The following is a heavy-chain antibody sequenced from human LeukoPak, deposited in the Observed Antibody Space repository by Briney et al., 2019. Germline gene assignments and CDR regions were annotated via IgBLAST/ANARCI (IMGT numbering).Heavy chain of an antibody. V-gene: IGHV1-18*01. D-gene: IGHD4-17*01. J-gene: IGHJ3*02. CDR3: ARYDYGDYLVDI. Sequence: ASVKVSCKASGYTFTSYGISWVRQAPGQGPEWMGWISAYNGNTNYAQKLQGRVTMTTDTSTSTAYMELRSLRSDDTAVYYCARYDYGDYLVDIWGQGTMVTVSS. CDR2: ISAYNGNT. CDR1: GYTFTSYG.